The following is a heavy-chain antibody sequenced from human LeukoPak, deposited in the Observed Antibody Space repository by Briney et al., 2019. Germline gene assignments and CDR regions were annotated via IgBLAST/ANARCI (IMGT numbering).Heavy chain of an antibody. Sequence: ASVKVSCKTSGYSDNFYGITWVRQVAGQGLEWMGWISAYTDKTNYAQKFQGRVTMTTNTSTTTAYMELRSLRSDDTAIYYCARGDGYCSGGSCMIFDYWGQGTLVTVSS. D-gene: IGHD2-15*01. CDR3: ARGDGYCSGGSCMIFDY. J-gene: IGHJ4*02. CDR2: ISAYTDKT. V-gene: IGHV1-18*01. CDR1: GYSDNFYG.